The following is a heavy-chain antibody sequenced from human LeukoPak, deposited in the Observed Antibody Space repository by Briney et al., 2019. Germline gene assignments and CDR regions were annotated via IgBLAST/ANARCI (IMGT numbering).Heavy chain of an antibody. Sequence: GASVKVSCKTSDYTFSNYGITWVRQAPGQGLEWMGWISAYNGNTNYAQKLQGRVTMTTDTSTSTAYMELRSLRSDDTAVYYCARRRIAAADSDYWGQGTLVTVSS. V-gene: IGHV1-18*01. CDR2: ISAYNGNT. CDR3: ARRRIAAADSDY. CDR1: DYTFSNYG. J-gene: IGHJ4*02. D-gene: IGHD6-13*01.